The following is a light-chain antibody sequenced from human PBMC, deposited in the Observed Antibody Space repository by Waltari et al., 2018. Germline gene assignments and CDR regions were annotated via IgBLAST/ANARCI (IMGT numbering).Light chain of an antibody. Sequence: EIVLTQSPATLSLSPGEGATLSCRASQSVSDNYIAWYQQKPGQAPRLLIHGASSRPNGIPDRFSGSGSGTDFTLTIKRLEPEDFAVYYCQQFGNSPLYSFGQGTKLDIK. CDR3: QQFGNSPLYS. V-gene: IGKV3-20*01. CDR1: QSVSDNY. CDR2: GAS. J-gene: IGKJ2*03.